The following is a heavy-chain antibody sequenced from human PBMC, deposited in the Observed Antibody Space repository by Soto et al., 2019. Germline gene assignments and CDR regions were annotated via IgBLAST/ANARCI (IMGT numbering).Heavy chain of an antibody. V-gene: IGHV4-61*01. CDR2: IYYSGST. CDR3: ARAEMATINFDY. CDR1: GGSVSSGSYY. D-gene: IGHD5-12*01. Sequence: SETLSLTCTVSGGSVSSGSYYWSWIRQPPGKGLEWIGYIYYSGSTNYNPSLKSRVTISVDTSKNQFSLKLSSVTAADTAVYYRARAEMATINFDYWGQGTLVTVSS. J-gene: IGHJ4*02.